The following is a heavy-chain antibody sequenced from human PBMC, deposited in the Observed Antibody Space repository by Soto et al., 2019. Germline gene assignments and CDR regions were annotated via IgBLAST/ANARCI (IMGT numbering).Heavy chain of an antibody. J-gene: IGHJ6*02. Sequence: ASVKGSCKASGYTFTSYGSSWVRQAHGQGLEWMGWISAYNGNTNYAQKLQGRVTMTTDTSTSTAYMELRSLRSDDTAVYYCARVAIRPGVVPARMDVWGQGTTVTVSS. CDR3: ARVAIRPGVVPARMDV. V-gene: IGHV1-18*01. CDR2: ISAYNGNT. CDR1: GYTFTSYG. D-gene: IGHD2-2*01.